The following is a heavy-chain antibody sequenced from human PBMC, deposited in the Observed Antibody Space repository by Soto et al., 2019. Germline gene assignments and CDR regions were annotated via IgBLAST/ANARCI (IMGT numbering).Heavy chain of an antibody. CDR3: AREPRGDFWSGYTYYYYYGMDV. CDR2: IIPIFGTA. J-gene: IGHJ6*02. V-gene: IGHV1-69*06. CDR1: GGTFSSYA. Sequence: SVKASCKASGGTFSSYAISWVRQAPGQGLEWMGGIIPIFGTANYAQKFQGRVTITADKSTSTAYMELSSLRSEDTAVYYCAREPRGDFWSGYTYYYYYGMDVWGQGTTGTVSS. D-gene: IGHD3-3*01.